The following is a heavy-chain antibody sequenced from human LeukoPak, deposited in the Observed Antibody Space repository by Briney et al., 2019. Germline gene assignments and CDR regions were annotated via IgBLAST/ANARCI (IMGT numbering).Heavy chain of an antibody. Sequence: PSETLSLTCTVSGGSISSGDYYWSWIRQPPGKGLEWIGYIHYSGSTYYNPSLESRVSISVDTSKNQFFLKLGSVTAADTAVYYCANYGDYGTYAFDIWGQGTMVTVSS. CDR2: IHYSGST. J-gene: IGHJ3*02. CDR1: GGSISSGDYY. D-gene: IGHD4-17*01. CDR3: ANYGDYGTYAFDI. V-gene: IGHV4-30-4*01.